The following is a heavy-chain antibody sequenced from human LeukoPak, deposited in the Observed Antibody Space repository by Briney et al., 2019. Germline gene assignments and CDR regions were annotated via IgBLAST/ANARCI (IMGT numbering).Heavy chain of an antibody. CDR3: ARLIVPAAMLSAFDI. J-gene: IGHJ3*02. CDR2: IIPIFGTA. D-gene: IGHD2-2*01. CDR1: GGTFSSYA. Sequence: SVKVSCKASGGTFSSYAISWVRQAPGQGLEWMGRIIPIFGTANYAQKFQGRVTITTDESTSTAYMELSSLRAEDTAVYYCARLIVPAAMLSAFDIWGQGTMVTVSS. V-gene: IGHV1-69*05.